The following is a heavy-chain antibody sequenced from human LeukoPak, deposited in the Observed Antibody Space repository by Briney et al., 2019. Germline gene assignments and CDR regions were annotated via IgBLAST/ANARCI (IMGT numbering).Heavy chain of an antibody. CDR3: TRGRYCSSTSCYDFQH. J-gene: IGHJ1*01. CDR1: GGSFSGYY. D-gene: IGHD2-2*01. V-gene: IGHV4-34*01. CDR2: INHSGST. Sequence: SETLSLTCAVYGGSFSGYYWSWIRQPPGKGLEWIGEINHSGSTNYNPSLKSRVTISVDTSKNQFSLKLSSVTAADTAVYYCTRGRYCSSTSCYDFQHWGQGTLVTVSS.